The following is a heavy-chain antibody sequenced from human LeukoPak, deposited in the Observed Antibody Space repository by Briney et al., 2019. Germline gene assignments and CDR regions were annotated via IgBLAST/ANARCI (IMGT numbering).Heavy chain of an antibody. D-gene: IGHD1-26*01. CDR1: GFNFNYYA. V-gene: IGHV3-64*01. Sequence: PGGSLRLSCVGWGFNFNYYAMHWVRQAPGKGLEYVSGINDNGGSTFHANSVKGRFTISRDNAKNSLYLQMNSLRAEDTAMYYCARVLIVGSTGDAFDIWGQGTMVTVSS. CDR3: ARVLIVGSTGDAFDI. J-gene: IGHJ3*02. CDR2: INDNGGST.